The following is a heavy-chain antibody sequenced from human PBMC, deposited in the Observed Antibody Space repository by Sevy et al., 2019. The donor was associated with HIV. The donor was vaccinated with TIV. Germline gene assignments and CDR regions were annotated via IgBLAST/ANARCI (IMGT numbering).Heavy chain of an antibody. CDR1: GYTFTGYY. D-gene: IGHD3-22*01. CDR3: ARDKKDYYDSSGYPPSWFDP. Sequence: ASVKVSCKASGYTFTGYYMHWVRQAPGQGLEWMGWINPNSGGTNYAQKFQGRDTMTGDTSISTAYMELSRLRSDDTAVYYCARDKKDYYDSSGYPPSWFDPWGQGTLVTVSS. CDR2: INPNSGGT. V-gene: IGHV1-2*02. J-gene: IGHJ5*02.